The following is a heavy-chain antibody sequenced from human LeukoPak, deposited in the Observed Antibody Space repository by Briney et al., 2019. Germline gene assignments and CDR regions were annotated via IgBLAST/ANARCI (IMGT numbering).Heavy chain of an antibody. V-gene: IGHV4-39*07. CDR1: GGSISSGGYY. J-gene: IGHJ4*02. CDR3: ASSTVTTYY. D-gene: IGHD4-11*01. Sequence: SSETLSLTCTVSGGSISSGGYYWSWIRQPPGKGLEWIGEINHSGSTNYNPSLKSRVTISVDTSKNQFSLKLSSVTAADTAVYYCASSTVTTYYWGQGTLVTVSS. CDR2: INHSGST.